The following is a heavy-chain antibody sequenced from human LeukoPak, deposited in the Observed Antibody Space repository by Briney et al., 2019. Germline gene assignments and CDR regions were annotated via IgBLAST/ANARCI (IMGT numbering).Heavy chain of an antibody. D-gene: IGHD4-23*01. CDR1: GFTVSSNY. CDR2: IYSGGST. V-gene: IGHV3-66*01. CDR3: AREDYGGNSSDY. Sequence: GRSLRLSCAASGFTVSSNYMSWVRQAPGKGLEWVSVIYSGGSTYYADSVKGRFTISRDNSKNTLYLQMNSLRAEDTAVYYCAREDYGGNSSDYWGQGTLVTVSS. J-gene: IGHJ4*02.